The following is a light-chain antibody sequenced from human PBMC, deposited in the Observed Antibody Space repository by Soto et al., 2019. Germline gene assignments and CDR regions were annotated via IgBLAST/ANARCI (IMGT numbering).Light chain of an antibody. V-gene: IGLV1-47*01. Sequence: HSVVSQSASGCGNPGQRLTISSSGSTSNILRNYVYWYRQFPGTAPRLLISMNDQRPSGVPDRFSGSKSGTSASLAISGLRSEDEADYYCASWDDSMSGYVFGTGTKVTVL. CDR1: TSNILRNY. CDR2: MND. CDR3: ASWDDSMSGYV. J-gene: IGLJ1*01.